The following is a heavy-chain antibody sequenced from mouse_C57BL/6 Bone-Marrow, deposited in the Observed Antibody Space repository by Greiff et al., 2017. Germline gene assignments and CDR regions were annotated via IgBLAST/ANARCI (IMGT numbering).Heavy chain of an antibody. CDR3: AREGITTVVAHFDV. J-gene: IGHJ2*01. D-gene: IGHD1-1*01. CDR2: LDPSDSYT. CDR1: GYTFTSYW. V-gene: IGHV1-69*01. Sequence: QVQLQQPGAELVMPGASVKLSCKASGYTFTSYWMPWVKQRPGQGLEWIGELDPSDSYTNYNQKFKGKSTLTVDKSSSTAYMQHSSLTSEDSAVYYCAREGITTVVAHFDVWGPGTTLTVAS.